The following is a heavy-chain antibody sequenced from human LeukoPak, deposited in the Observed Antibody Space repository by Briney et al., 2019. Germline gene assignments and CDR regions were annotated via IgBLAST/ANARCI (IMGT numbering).Heavy chain of an antibody. CDR1: GYRFSSNG. CDR3: ALDNWNEFDP. D-gene: IGHD1-20*01. Sequence: GASVKVSCKASGYRFSSNGISWVRQAPGQGLDWVGWVSTYNSDTNYAPKFQGRVTMTKDTSTSTVYMELRSLRTDDTAVYYCALDNWNEFDPWGQGTLVTVSS. J-gene: IGHJ5*02. CDR2: VSTYNSDT. V-gene: IGHV1-18*01.